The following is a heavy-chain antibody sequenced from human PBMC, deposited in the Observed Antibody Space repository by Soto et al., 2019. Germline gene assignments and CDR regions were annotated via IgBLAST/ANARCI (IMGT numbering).Heavy chain of an antibody. V-gene: IGHV3-21*01. Sequence: EVQLVESGGGLVKPGGSLRLSCAASGFTFSRYSMNWVRQAPGKGLAWVSSISSSSSYIYYADSVKGRFTISRDNAKNSLYLQMNSLRAEDTAVYYCARESRRDYGDCVEGFDYWGQGTLVTVSS. CDR2: ISSSSSYI. J-gene: IGHJ4*02. CDR3: ARESRRDYGDCVEGFDY. D-gene: IGHD4-17*01. CDR1: GFTFSRYS.